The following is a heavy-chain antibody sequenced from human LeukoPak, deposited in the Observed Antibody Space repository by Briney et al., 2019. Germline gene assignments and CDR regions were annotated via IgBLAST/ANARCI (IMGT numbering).Heavy chain of an antibody. CDR2: INPNSGGT. D-gene: IGHD1-26*01. CDR3: ARALLVGATKNY. V-gene: IGHV1-2*02. CDR1: GYTFTSYG. Sequence: ASVKVSCKASGYTFTSYGISWVRQAPGQGLEWMGWINPNSGGTNYAQKFQGRVTMTRDTSISTAYMELSRLRSDDTAVYYCARALLVGATKNYWGQGTLVTVSS. J-gene: IGHJ4*02.